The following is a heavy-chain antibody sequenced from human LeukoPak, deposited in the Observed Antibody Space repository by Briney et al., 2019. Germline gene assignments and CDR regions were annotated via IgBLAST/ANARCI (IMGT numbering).Heavy chain of an antibody. CDR2: IYYSGST. Sequence: SETLSLTCSVSDVSISSRGYYWGWIRQPPGKGLEWIGDIYYSGSTYNNPSLKSRVTISVDTSKNQFSLKLSSVTAADTAVYYCASGYDSSAGITGGEFDYWGQGTLVTVSS. J-gene: IGHJ4*02. D-gene: IGHD3-22*01. CDR1: DVSISSRGYY. V-gene: IGHV4-39*07. CDR3: ASGYDSSAGITGGEFDY.